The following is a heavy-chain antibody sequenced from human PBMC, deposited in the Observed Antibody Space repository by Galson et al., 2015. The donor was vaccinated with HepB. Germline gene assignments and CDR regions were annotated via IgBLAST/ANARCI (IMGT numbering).Heavy chain of an antibody. Sequence: SLRLSCAASGFTFNLYAVSWVRQAPGKGLEWVSVIGSDGDDIHYTDSVNGRFTISRDNSNNMVYLQMNSLRVEDTAVYYCSRRRKLYVMDVWGQGTTVTVSS. CDR2: IGSDGDDI. V-gene: IGHV3-23*01. D-gene: IGHD2-15*01. J-gene: IGHJ6*02. CDR3: SRRRKLYVMDV. CDR1: GFTFNLYA.